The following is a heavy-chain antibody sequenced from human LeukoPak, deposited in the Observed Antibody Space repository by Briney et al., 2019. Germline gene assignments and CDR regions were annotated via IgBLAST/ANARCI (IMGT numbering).Heavy chain of an antibody. CDR1: GYTFTSYS. CDR3: ARAPYSRADVKAFEVDANYYYYYMDV. Sequence: AASVKVSCKACGYTFTSYSSNWVRQAPGQGLEWMGCISAYNGNSHYTQKLQGRVTMTTDTSTSTAYMELRSLRSDDTAVYYCARAPYSRADVKAFEVDANYYYYYMDVWGKGTTVTISS. V-gene: IGHV1-18*01. CDR2: ISAYNGNS. J-gene: IGHJ6*03. D-gene: IGHD6-13*01.